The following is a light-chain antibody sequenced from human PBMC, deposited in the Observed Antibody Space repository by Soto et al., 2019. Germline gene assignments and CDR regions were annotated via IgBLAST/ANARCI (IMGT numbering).Light chain of an antibody. CDR2: GAS. V-gene: IGKV3-15*01. CDR3: QQYNNWPWR. J-gene: IGKJ1*01. CDR1: QSVSSN. Sequence: EIVMTQSTATLSVSPGERATLSCRASQSVSSNLAWYLQKHGQAPRLLIYGASTRATGIPARFSGSGSGTEFTSPISSLQSEDFAVYYCQQYNNWPWRFGQGTKVEIK.